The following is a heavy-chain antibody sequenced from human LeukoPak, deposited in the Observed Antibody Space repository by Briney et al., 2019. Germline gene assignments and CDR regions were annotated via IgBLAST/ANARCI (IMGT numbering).Heavy chain of an antibody. CDR3: ARHTSHYDNYFDY. D-gene: IGHD3-22*01. CDR2: ISAYNGNT. V-gene: IGHV1-18*04. CDR1: GYTFSGYY. Sequence: ASVKVSCKASGYTFSGYYIHWVRQAPGQGLEWMGWISAYNGNTNYAQKLQGRVTMTTDTSTSTAYMELRSLRSDDTAVYYCARHTSHYDNYFDYWGQGTLVTVSS. J-gene: IGHJ4*02.